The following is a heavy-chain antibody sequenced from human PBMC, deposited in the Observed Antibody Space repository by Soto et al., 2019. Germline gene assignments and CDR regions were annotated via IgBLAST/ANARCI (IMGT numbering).Heavy chain of an antibody. CDR1: GFTFSNAW. CDR3: TTGTVVTTDY. J-gene: IGHJ4*02. CDR2: IKSKTDGGTT. V-gene: IGHV3-15*01. D-gene: IGHD2-15*01. Sequence: LRLSCAACGFTFSNAWMSWVRQAPGKGLEWVGRIKSKTDGGTTDYAAPVKGRFTISRDDSKNTLYLQMNSLKTEDTAGYYCTTGTVVTTDYWGQRTLVTVSS.